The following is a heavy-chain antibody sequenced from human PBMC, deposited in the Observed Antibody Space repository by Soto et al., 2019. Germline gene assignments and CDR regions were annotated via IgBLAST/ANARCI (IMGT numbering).Heavy chain of an antibody. CDR3: AHSPVAASYCGSYCFDY. D-gene: IGHD3-10*01. CDR2: IYWDDDK. Sequence: QITLKESGPTLVKPTQTLTLTCTFSGFSLSTSGVAVGWIRQPPGKALEWLALIYWDDDKRYSPSLKSRLTITTXXSXNXXVLTTPNMDPVDTATYYCAHSPVAASYCGSYCFDYWGQGTLVTVSS. J-gene: IGHJ4*02. V-gene: IGHV2-5*02. CDR1: GFSLSTSGVA.